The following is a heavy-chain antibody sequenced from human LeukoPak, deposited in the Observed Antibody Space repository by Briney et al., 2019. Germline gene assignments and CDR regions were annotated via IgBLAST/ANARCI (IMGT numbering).Heavy chain of an antibody. Sequence: GGSLRLSCAASGFTFSSYEMNWVRQAPGKGLEWVSYISSSGSTIYYADSVKGRFTISRDNAKNSLYLQMNSLRAEDTAVYYCVSMILWFGELSSPDAFDIWGQGTMVTVSS. J-gene: IGHJ3*02. CDR2: ISSSGSTI. CDR1: GFTFSSYE. V-gene: IGHV3-48*03. D-gene: IGHD3-10*01. CDR3: VSMILWFGELSSPDAFDI.